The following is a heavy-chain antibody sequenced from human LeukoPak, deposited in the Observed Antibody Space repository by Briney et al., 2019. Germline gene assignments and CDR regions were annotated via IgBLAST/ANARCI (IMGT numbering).Heavy chain of an antibody. D-gene: IGHD1-1*01. J-gene: IGHJ4*02. CDR3: GASPSPTGTERYY. CDR2: IYPTDSDA. V-gene: IGHV5-51*01. Sequence: GESLKISCKPSGYTFTTYWIGWVRQMAGKGLEWMGIIYPTDSDARYSPSFQGQVTISVDKSISTVYLQWNSLKASDSAMYYCGASPSPTGTERYYWGQGTLVTVSS. CDR1: GYTFTTYW.